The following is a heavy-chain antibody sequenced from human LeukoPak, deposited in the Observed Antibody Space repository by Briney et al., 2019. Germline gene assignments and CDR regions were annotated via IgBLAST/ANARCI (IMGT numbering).Heavy chain of an antibody. Sequence: GGSLRLSCAASGFTFSNYAMHWVRQAPGKGLEWVAVISYDGVDKYYADSVKGRFTISRDNSNNKLYLQMHSLRAEDTAVYYCAKELKPMIVVADLFDYWGQGTLVTVSS. D-gene: IGHD3-22*01. V-gene: IGHV3-30*18. CDR2: ISYDGVDK. J-gene: IGHJ4*02. CDR1: GFTFSNYA. CDR3: AKELKPMIVVADLFDY.